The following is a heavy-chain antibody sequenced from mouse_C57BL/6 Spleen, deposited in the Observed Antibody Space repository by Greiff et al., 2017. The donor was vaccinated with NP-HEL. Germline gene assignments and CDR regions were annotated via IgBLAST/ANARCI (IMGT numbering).Heavy chain of an antibody. Sequence: EVQLQQSGPELVKPGASVKISCKASGYTFTDYYMNWVKQSHGKSLEWIGDINPNNGGTSYNQKFKGKATLTVDKSSSTAYMELRSLTSEDSAVYYCARLRGYYEYFDVWGTGTTVTVSS. D-gene: IGHD2-3*01. CDR1: GYTFTDYY. CDR2: INPNNGGT. J-gene: IGHJ1*03. CDR3: ARLRGYYEYFDV. V-gene: IGHV1-26*01.